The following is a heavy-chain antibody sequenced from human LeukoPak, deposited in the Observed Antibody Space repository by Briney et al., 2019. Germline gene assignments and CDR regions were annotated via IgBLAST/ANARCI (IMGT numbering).Heavy chain of an antibody. CDR3: AKVRYPNYDLVIGYDAFDV. D-gene: IGHD3-3*01. CDR1: GGSISSSNW. CDR2: IYHSGST. J-gene: IGHJ3*01. V-gene: IGHV4-4*02. Sequence: SGTLSLTCAVSGGSISSSNWWSWVRQPPGKGLEWIGEIYHSGSTNYNPSLKSRVTISVDKFKNQFSLTLTSVTAADTAVYYCAKVRYPNYDLVIGYDAFDVWGQGTRVTVSS.